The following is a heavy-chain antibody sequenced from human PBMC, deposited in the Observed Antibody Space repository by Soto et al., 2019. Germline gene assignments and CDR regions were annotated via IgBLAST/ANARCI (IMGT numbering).Heavy chain of an antibody. CDR1: GYTFTSYD. CDR3: AGSGWYGGLVDY. D-gene: IGHD6-19*01. CDR2: MNPNSGNT. V-gene: IGHV1-8*01. J-gene: IGHJ4*02. Sequence: ASVKVSCKASGYTFTSYDINWVRQATGQGLEWMGWMNPNSGNTGYAQKFQGRVTMTRNTSIGTAYMELSSLRSEDTAVYYCAGSGWYGGLVDYWGQGPLVTVSS.